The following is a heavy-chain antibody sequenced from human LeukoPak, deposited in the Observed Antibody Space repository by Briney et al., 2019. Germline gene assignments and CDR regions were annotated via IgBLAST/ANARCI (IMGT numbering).Heavy chain of an antibody. D-gene: IGHD2-2*01. CDR3: ARGYCSSTSCELDY. J-gene: IGHJ4*02. CDR1: GYILTTYY. Sequence: ASVKVSCKASGYILTTYYLHWLRQAPGQGLEWLGSINPNTGATNYAQNFQGRVTMTRDTSINTAYMEVSRLRSDDTAVYYCARGYCSSTSCELDYWGQGTLATVSS. V-gene: IGHV1-2*02. CDR2: INPNTGAT.